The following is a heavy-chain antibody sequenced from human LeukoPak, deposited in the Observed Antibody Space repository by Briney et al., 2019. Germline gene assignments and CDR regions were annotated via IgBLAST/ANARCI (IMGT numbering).Heavy chain of an antibody. CDR1: GGSISSYY. V-gene: IGHV4-59*01. D-gene: IGHD2-2*01. CDR2: IHYSGST. J-gene: IGHJ5*02. CDR3: ARTTEDCSSTSCYQYWFDP. Sequence: SETLSLTCTVSGGSISSYYCSWIRQPPGKGLECIGYIHYSGSTSYNPSLKSRVTISVDTSKNQISLKVRSATAADTAVYYCARTTEDCSSTSCYQYWFDPWGQGTLVTVSS.